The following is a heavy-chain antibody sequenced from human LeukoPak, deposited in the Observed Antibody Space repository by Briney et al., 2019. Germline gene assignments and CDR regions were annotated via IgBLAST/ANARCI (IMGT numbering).Heavy chain of an antibody. CDR1: GGSVASRSHY. V-gene: IGHV4-39*01. D-gene: IGHD3-3*01. J-gene: IGHJ4*02. Sequence: SETLSLTCTVSGGSVASRSHYWGWVRQTPGKGLEWIGSVYYSGTTFDNPSLKSRVAISVDTAKDQFSLKLTSVTAADTAVYYCTRHVGDFWSGTINSFDSWGQGTLVTVSS. CDR2: VYYSGTT. CDR3: TRHVGDFWSGTINSFDS.